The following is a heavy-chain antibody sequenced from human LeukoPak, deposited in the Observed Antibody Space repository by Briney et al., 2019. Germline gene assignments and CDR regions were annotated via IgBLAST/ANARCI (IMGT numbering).Heavy chain of an antibody. V-gene: IGHV4-34*01. D-gene: IGHD6-13*01. CDR2: IYYSGST. Sequence: SETLSLTCAVYGGSFSGYYWSWIRQPPGKGLEWIGYIYYSGSTNYNPSLKSRVTMSVDTSKNQFSLKLSSVTALDTAVYYCARGWQQLKVEGYWGQGTLVTVSS. CDR1: GGSFSGYY. J-gene: IGHJ4*02. CDR3: ARGWQQLKVEGY.